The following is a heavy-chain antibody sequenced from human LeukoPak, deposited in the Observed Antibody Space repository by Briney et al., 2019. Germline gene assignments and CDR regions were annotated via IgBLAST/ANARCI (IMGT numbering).Heavy chain of an antibody. CDR2: IYYSGST. CDR1: GGSISSYY. CDR3: ARHAPHDIFWSA. V-gene: IGHV4-59*08. D-gene: IGHD3-9*01. Sequence: SETLSLTCAVYGGSISSYYWSWIRQPPGKGLEWIGYIYYSGSTNYNPSLKSRVTISVDTSKNQFSLKLSSVTAADTAVYYCARHAPHDIFWSAWGQGTLVTVSS. J-gene: IGHJ5*02.